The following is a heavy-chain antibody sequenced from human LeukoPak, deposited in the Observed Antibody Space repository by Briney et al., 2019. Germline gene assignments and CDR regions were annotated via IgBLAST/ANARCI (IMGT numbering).Heavy chain of an antibody. V-gene: IGHV1-69*05. CDR1: GGTLSSYA. D-gene: IGHD3-9*01. CDR3: ARGFRYFDWLAPFAY. J-gene: IGHJ4*02. Sequence: SLKVSCKASGGTLSSYAISWVRQAPGQGLEWMGGIIPIFGTANYAQKFQGRVTITTDESTSTAYMELSSLRSEDTAVYYSARGFRYFDWLAPFAYWGQGTLVTVSS. CDR2: IIPIFGTA.